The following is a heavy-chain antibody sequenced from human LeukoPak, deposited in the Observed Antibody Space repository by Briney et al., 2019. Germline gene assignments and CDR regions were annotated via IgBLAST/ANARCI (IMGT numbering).Heavy chain of an antibody. V-gene: IGHV1-69*13. J-gene: IGHJ6*04. CDR3: GYYGSSYGMDV. CDR1: GGTFSSYA. D-gene: IGHD3-10*01. CDR2: IIPIFGTA. Sequence: SVKVSCKASGGTFSSYAISWVRQAPGQGLEWMGGIIPIFGTANYAQKFQGRVTITADESTSTAYMELSSLRSEDTAVYYSGYYGSSYGMDVWGKGTTVTVSS.